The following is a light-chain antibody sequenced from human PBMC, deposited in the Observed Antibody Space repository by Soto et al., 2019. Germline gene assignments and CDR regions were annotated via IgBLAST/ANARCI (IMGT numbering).Light chain of an antibody. Sequence: QSVLTQPASVSGSAGQSITISCTGTSSDVGSYNLVSWYQQHPGKAPKLMIYEVSKRPSGVSNRFSGSKSGNTASLTISGLQAEDEADYYCCSYAGSSTFVFGGGTQLTVL. V-gene: IGLV2-23*02. J-gene: IGLJ7*01. CDR1: SSDVGSYNL. CDR3: CSYAGSSTFV. CDR2: EVS.